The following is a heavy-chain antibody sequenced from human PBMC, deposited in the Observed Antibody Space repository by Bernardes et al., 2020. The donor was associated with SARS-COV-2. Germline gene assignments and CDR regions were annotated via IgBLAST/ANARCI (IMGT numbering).Heavy chain of an antibody. CDR3: ARDEGYHDSREAFDT. J-gene: IGHJ3*02. CDR1: GYTFSFHG. D-gene: IGHD5-18*01. CDR2: VSAYNGNT. Sequence: VTVPCKAAGYTFSFHGLSWLRQAPGQGLEWMGWVSAYNGNTKYAQKVQGRVTLTTDTSTNTAYMELRSLRSDDTVMYYCARDEGYHDSREAFDTWGQGTLVTVSS. V-gene: IGHV1-18*04.